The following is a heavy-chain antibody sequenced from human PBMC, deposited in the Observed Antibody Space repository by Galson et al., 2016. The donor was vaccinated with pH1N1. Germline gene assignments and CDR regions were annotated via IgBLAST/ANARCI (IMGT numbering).Heavy chain of an antibody. V-gene: IGHV3-74*01. J-gene: IGHJ4*02. D-gene: IGHD3-10*01. Sequence: SLRLSCAASGFTLSAFWVHWVRQLPGKGLEWVSRIHRNGGRQTYADSVKGRFTISRDIAKISLQMNSLRADDAAVYYCASGARLFAYWGQGALVTVSS. CDR3: ASGARLFAY. CDR2: IHRNGGRQ. CDR1: GFTLSAFW.